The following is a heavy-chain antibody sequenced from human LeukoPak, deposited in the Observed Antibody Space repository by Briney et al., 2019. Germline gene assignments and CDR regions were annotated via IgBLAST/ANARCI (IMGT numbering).Heavy chain of an antibody. D-gene: IGHD3-22*01. CDR3: AGHQYEDSSGYYYSYAFDI. Sequence: GASVTVSFTSSVYTFTNYYMHGVRPAPGRGRAGVGIINPRGGSTSYAKKFQGRATMTRDTSTSTVYMELSSLRSEDTAVYYCAGHQYEDSSGYYYSYAFDIWREGRMVTVSP. V-gene: IGHV1-46*01. CDR1: VYTFTNYY. J-gene: IGHJ3*02. CDR2: INPRGGST.